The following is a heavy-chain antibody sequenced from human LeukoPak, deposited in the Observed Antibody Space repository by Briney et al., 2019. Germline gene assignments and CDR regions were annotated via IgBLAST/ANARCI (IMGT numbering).Heavy chain of an antibody. CDR1: GFTFSNYA. D-gene: IGHD6-13*01. Sequence: GGSLRLSCAASGFTFSNYAMSWVRQTPGKGLEWVSSISSSSSYIYYADSVKGRFTISRDNAKNSLYLQMNSLRAEDAAVYYCALIPGYSSSWYEVDYWGQGTLVTVSS. CDR2: ISSSSSYI. V-gene: IGHV3-21*01. J-gene: IGHJ4*02. CDR3: ALIPGYSSSWYEVDY.